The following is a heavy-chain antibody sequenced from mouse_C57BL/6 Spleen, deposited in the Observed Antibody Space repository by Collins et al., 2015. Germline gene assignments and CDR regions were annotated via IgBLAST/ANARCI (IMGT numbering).Heavy chain of an antibody. CDR2: ITVKSDNYGA. D-gene: IGHD2-12*01. V-gene: IGHV13-2*01. Sequence: QVQLVETGGGLVRPGNSLKLSCVTSGFTFSNSRMHWLRQPPGKRLEWIAVITVKSDNYGANYAESVKGRFAISRDDSKSSVYLEMNILREEDTATYFSRTRGLRWYFDVWGTGTTVTVSS. CDR1: GFTFSNSR. J-gene: IGHJ1*03. CDR3: RTRGLRWYFDV.